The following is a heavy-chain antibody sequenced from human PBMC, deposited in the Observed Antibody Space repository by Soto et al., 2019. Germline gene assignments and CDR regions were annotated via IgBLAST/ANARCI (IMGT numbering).Heavy chain of an antibody. CDR3: ASLTPPGGSSSYFDY. Sequence: QVQLVQSGAEVKKPGASVKVSCKASGYTFTSYYMHWVRQAPGQGLEWMGIINPSGGSTSYAQKFQGRVTMTRDTSTSTVYMELSSVRSEDTAVYYCASLTPPGGSSSYFDYWGQGTLVTVSS. J-gene: IGHJ4*02. D-gene: IGHD6-13*01. V-gene: IGHV1-46*01. CDR2: INPSGGST. CDR1: GYTFTSYY.